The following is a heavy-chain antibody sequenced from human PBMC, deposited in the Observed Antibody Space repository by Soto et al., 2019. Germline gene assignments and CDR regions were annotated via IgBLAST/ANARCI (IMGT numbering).Heavy chain of an antibody. CDR1: GFTFSSYA. J-gene: IGHJ5*02. Sequence: EVQLLESGGGLVQPGGSLRLSCAASGFTFSSYAMSWVRQAPGKGLEWVSAISGSGGSIYYADSVKGRFTISRDNSKNTLYLQMNSLRAEDTAGYYCAKVIAAAGTGYWFDPWGQGTLVTVSS. V-gene: IGHV3-23*01. CDR3: AKVIAAAGTGYWFDP. D-gene: IGHD6-13*01. CDR2: ISGSGGSI.